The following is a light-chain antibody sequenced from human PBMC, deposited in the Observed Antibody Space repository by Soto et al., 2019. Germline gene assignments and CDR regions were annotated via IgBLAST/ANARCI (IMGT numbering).Light chain of an antibody. CDR1: QSVSSSY. V-gene: IGKV3-20*01. CDR3: QQYGRSPIT. J-gene: IGKJ5*01. Sequence: EIVLTQSPGTLSLSPGERATLSCRASQSVSSSYLAWYQQKPGQAPRLLIYGASSSATGIPDRFSGSGSGTDFTLTISRLEPEDFALYFCQQYGRSPITFGQGTRLEIK. CDR2: GAS.